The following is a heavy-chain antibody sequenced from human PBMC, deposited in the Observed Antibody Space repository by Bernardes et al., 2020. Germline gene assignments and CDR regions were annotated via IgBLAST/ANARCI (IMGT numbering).Heavy chain of an antibody. V-gene: IGHV1-46*01. J-gene: IGHJ5*02. D-gene: IGHD2-21*01. CDR3: ARDSSVIAIPNWFDP. Sequence: ASVKVSCKASGYTFTSYYMHWVRQAPGQGLEWMGIINPSGGSTSYAQKFQGRVTMTRDTSTSTVYMELSSLRSEDTAVYYCARDSSVIAIPNWFDPWGQGTLVTVSS. CDR2: INPSGGST. CDR1: GYTFTSYY.